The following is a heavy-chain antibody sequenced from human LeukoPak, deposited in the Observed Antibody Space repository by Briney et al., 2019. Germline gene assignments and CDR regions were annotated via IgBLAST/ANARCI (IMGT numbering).Heavy chain of an antibody. CDR1: GGTLSNYA. J-gene: IGHJ2*01. CDR2: IIPAFGVT. D-gene: IGHD1-26*01. V-gene: IGHV1-69*05. CDR3: SRESGSTGSLTRYFDI. Sequence: SVRVSCKSSGGTLSNYAVSWVGQAPGQGLEYMGGIIPAFGVTNYAQKFEGRHSLTTDESMNTVFMELNSLRFEDTAMYFCSRESGSTGSLTRYFDIWAGGTLVTVSS.